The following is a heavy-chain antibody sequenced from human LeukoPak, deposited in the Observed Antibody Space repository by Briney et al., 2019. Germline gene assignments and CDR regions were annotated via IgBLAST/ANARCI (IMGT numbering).Heavy chain of an antibody. CDR1: GFTFGSYA. CDR2: ISSRASTI. Sequence: PGGSPRLSCGASGFTFGSYAMSWVRQAPGKGLEWISYISSRASTIFYADCVKGRFYITRDNAKNSLYLQMNSLRAEDTAVYYCARGRGIQLKYYFDHWGHGTLVTVSS. D-gene: IGHD5-18*01. V-gene: IGHV3-48*03. CDR3: ARGRGIQLKYYFDH. J-gene: IGHJ4*01.